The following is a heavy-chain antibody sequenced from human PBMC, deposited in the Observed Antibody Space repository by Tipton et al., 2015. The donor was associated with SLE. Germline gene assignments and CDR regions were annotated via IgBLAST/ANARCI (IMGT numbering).Heavy chain of an antibody. V-gene: IGHV4-31*03. CDR2: IYDSATT. CDR1: GDSISNNDYY. D-gene: IGHD3-10*01. CDR3: ARDRRGWYFDL. Sequence: TLSLTCTVSGDSISNNDYYWGWIRQHPGKGLEWIGYIYDSATTYYNPSLNRRLTISLDMSKKQFSLKLSSVTAAGTAVYYCARDRRGWYFDLWGRGTLVTVSS. J-gene: IGHJ2*01.